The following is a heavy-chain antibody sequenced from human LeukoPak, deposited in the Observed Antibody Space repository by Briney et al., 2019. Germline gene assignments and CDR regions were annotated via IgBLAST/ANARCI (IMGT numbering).Heavy chain of an antibody. V-gene: IGHV1-18*01. CDR3: ARDNTWYFDL. J-gene: IGHJ2*01. Sequence: AAVKVSCTASGYTFSSYAITWVRQAPGQGLEWMGWISPYNGNKNSAQRFQGRVTMTTDTSTSAAYMELTSLRPDDTAVYYCARDNTWYFDLWGRGTLVTVSS. CDR1: GYTFSSYA. D-gene: IGHD2/OR15-2a*01. CDR2: ISPYNGNK.